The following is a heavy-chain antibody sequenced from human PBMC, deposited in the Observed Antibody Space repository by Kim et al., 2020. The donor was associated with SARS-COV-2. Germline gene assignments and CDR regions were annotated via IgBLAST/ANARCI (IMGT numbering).Heavy chain of an antibody. V-gene: IGHV3-21*01. CDR1: GFTFSSYS. CDR3: ARNPSAYDSSGYYYGKGGYFDY. Sequence: GGSLRLSCAASGFTFSSYSMNWVRQAPGKGLEWVSSISSSSSYIYYADSVKGRFTISRDNAKNSLYLQMNSLRAEDTAVYYCARNPSAYDSSGYYYGKGGYFDYCGQGALVTVSS. D-gene: IGHD3-22*01. J-gene: IGHJ4*02. CDR2: ISSSSSYI.